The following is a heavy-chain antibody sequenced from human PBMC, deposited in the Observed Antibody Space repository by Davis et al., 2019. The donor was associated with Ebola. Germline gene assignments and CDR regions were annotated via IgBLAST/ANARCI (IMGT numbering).Heavy chain of an antibody. CDR2: IRSKAYGGTT. Sequence: QTLSLTCAVYGGSFSGYYWSWIRQPPGKGLEWVGFIRSKAYGGTTEYAASVKGRFTISRDDSKSIAYLQMNSLKTEDTAVYYCISSGYYGWFDPWGQGTLVTVSS. J-gene: IGHJ5*02. V-gene: IGHV3-49*03. CDR3: ISSGYYGWFDP. CDR1: GGSFSGYY. D-gene: IGHD3-22*01.